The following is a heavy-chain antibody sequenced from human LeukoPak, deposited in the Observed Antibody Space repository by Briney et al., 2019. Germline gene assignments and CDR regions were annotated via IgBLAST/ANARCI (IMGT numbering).Heavy chain of an antibody. J-gene: IGHJ4*02. Sequence: PGGSLRLSCAASGFTFSNYGMHWVRQAPGKGLEWVALVSYDGKNKYYADSVKGRFTISRDNSKNTLYLQMNSLRIEDTAVYYCARGSPPDYWGQGTLVTVSS. CDR3: ARGSPPDY. CDR2: VSYDGKNK. CDR1: GFTFSNYG. V-gene: IGHV3-30*03.